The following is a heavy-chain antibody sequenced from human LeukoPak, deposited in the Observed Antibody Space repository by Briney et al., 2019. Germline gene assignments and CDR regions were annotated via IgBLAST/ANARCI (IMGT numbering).Heavy chain of an antibody. J-gene: IGHJ4*02. Sequence: PPETLSLTCTVSGGSISTYYWNWVRQPPGKGLEWIGYIYYSGSANYNPSLKSRVTVSLDTSKNQFSLKLSSVTAADTAVYYCARTAGSSSFDHFDYWGQGTPVTVSS. D-gene: IGHD6-6*01. CDR1: GGSISTYY. CDR2: IYYSGSA. CDR3: ARTAGSSSFDHFDY. V-gene: IGHV4-59*08.